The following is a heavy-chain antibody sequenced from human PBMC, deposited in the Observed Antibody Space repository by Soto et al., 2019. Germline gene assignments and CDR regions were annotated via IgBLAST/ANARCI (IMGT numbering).Heavy chain of an antibody. CDR3: ARCGMVRGRYYYGMDV. J-gene: IGHJ6*02. CDR2: IIPIFGTA. CDR1: GGTFSSYA. D-gene: IGHD3-10*01. Sequence: QVQLVQSGAEVKKPGSSVKVSCKASGGTFSSYAISWVRQAPGQGLEWMGGIIPIFGTANYAQKFQGRVTITADDSTSTDDRELSSLRSEDTAVYYCARCGMVRGRYYYGMDVWGQGTTVTVSS. V-gene: IGHV1-69*12.